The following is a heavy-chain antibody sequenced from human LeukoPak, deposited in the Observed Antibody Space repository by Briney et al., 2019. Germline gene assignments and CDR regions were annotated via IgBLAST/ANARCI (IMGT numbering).Heavy chain of an antibody. D-gene: IGHD3-22*01. CDR1: GYSFTSYW. CDR3: AKTDYYDSSGYGRVFDY. V-gene: IGHV1-69*05. J-gene: IGHJ4*02. Sequence: KISCKGSGYSFTSYWIGWVRQMPGKGLEWMGGIIPIFGTANYAQKFQGRVTITTDESTSTAYMELSSLRSEDTAVYYCAKTDYYDSSGYGRVFDYWGQGTLVTVSS. CDR2: IIPIFGTA.